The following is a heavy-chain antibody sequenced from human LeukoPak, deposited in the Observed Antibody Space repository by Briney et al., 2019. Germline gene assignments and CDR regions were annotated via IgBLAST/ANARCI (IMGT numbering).Heavy chain of an antibody. CDR2: INPNSGGT. CDR3: ARYGGSMEGLRDY. CDR1: GYTFTGYY. V-gene: IGHV1-2*02. D-gene: IGHD2-15*01. Sequence: ASVKVSCKASGYTFTGYYMHWVRQAPGQGLEWMGWINPNSGGTNYAQKSQGRVTMTRDTSISTAYMELSRLRSDDTAVYYCARYGGSMEGLRDYWGQGTLVTVSS. J-gene: IGHJ4*02.